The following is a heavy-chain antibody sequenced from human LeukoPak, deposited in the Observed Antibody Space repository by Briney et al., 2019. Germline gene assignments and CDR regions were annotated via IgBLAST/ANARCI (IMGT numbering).Heavy chain of an antibody. CDR1: GGSFSGYY. CDR3: ARGGGYSSSWYGGYFDY. V-gene: IGHV4-34*01. CDR2: INQSGST. J-gene: IGHJ4*02. Sequence: SETLSLTCAGYGGSFSGYYWSWIRQPPGKGLEGIGEINQSGSTNYNPSLKSRVTISADTSKNQSSLNLSSVTAADTAVYYCARGGGYSSSWYGGYFDYWGQGTLVTVSS. D-gene: IGHD6-13*01.